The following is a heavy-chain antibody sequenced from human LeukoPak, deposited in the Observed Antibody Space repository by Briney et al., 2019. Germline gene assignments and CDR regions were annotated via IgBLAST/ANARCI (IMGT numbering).Heavy chain of an antibody. Sequence: SETLSLTCTVSGGSFSSRDDYWGWIRQPPGKGLQWIGVIYYGGSTYYHPSLKSRVTISMDTSKSQVSLRLTSLTAADTAVYYCAGGVGATTYFWGQGTLVTVSS. CDR1: GGSFSSRDDY. V-gene: IGHV4-39*07. CDR3: AGGVGATTYF. CDR2: IYYGGST. J-gene: IGHJ4*02. D-gene: IGHD1-26*01.